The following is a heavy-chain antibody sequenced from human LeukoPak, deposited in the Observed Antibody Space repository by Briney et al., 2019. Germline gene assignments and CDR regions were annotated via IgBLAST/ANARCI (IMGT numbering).Heavy chain of an antibody. CDR2: VYYSGST. D-gene: IGHD3-9*01. CDR1: GXSISSYY. V-gene: IGHV4-59*01. J-gene: IGHJ4*02. CDR3: ARGSNYDSLTGYYIADY. Sequence: SETLSLTCTVSGXSISSYYWTWIRQPPGKGLEWIGCVYYSGSTNYNPSLKSRVTISLDASKNHFSLKLHSVTSADTAVYYCARGSNYDSLTGYYIADYWGQGTLVTVSS.